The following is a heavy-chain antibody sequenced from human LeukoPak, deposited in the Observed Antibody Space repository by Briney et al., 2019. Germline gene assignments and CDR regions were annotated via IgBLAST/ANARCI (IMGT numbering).Heavy chain of an antibody. J-gene: IGHJ5*02. Sequence: GGSPRLSCAASGFTFSSYSMNWVRQAPGKGLEWVSSISSSSSYIYYADSVKGRFTISRDNAKNSLYLQMNSLRAEDTAVYYCARGDSGSYNWFDPWGQGTLVTVPS. CDR1: GFTFSSYS. D-gene: IGHD1-26*01. CDR2: ISSSSSYI. V-gene: IGHV3-21*01. CDR3: ARGDSGSYNWFDP.